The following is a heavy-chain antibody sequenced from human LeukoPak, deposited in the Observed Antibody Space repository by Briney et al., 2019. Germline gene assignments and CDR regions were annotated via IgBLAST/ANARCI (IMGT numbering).Heavy chain of an antibody. CDR2: ISFSGDNT. V-gene: IGHV3-23*01. D-gene: IGHD3-9*01. J-gene: IGHJ3*02. Sequence: PGGSLRLSCAASGFTFRDSAMTWVRQAPGKGLQWVSLISFSGDNTYYADSVRGRFTISRDNAKDTLYLQMNSLRAEDTAVYYCVRDPDILSGVAFDIWGQGTMVTVSS. CDR1: GFTFRDSA. CDR3: VRDPDILSGVAFDI.